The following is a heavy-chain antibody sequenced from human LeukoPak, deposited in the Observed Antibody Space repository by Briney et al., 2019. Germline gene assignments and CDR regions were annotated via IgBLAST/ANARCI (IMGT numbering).Heavy chain of an antibody. CDR3: ARNGGNSDYDY. CDR1: GGSISSYY. V-gene: IGHV4-59*12. Sequence: SETLSLTCTVSGGSISSYYWSWIRQPPGKGLEWIGYIYYSGSTNYNPSLKSRVTISVDTSKNQFSLKLNSVTAADTAVYYCARNGGNSDYDYWGQGTLVTVSA. J-gene: IGHJ4*02. D-gene: IGHD4-23*01. CDR2: IYYSGST.